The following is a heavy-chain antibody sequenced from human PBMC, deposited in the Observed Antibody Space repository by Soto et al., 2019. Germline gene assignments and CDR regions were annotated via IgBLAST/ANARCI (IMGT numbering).Heavy chain of an antibody. V-gene: IGHV4-59*08. D-gene: IGHD5-12*01. Sequence: SETLSLTCTVSGGSISPYFWSWIRQPPGKGLEWIGNVYYSGSTTYNPSLKSRVTISVDTSKNQFSLKLTSVTAADTAVYYCARRSGSDWDSYYFDYWGQGTLDTSPQ. CDR1: GGSISPYF. CDR2: VYYSGST. CDR3: ARRSGSDWDSYYFDY. J-gene: IGHJ4*02.